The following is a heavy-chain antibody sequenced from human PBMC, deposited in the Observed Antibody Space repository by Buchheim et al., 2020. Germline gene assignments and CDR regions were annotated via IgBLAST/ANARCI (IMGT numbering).Heavy chain of an antibody. V-gene: IGHV4-4*02. Sequence: QVQLQESGPGLVKPSGTLSLTCAVSGGSVRSGSWWRWVRQPPGKGLEWMGEIYHSGSTNYSPSLKSRVTISVDKSKNQFPLKLSSVTAADTAVYYCASLVPGAYFDYWGTGTL. J-gene: IGHJ4*01. CDR2: IYHSGST. D-gene: IGHD2-2*01. CDR3: ASLVPGAYFDY. CDR1: GGSVRSGSW.